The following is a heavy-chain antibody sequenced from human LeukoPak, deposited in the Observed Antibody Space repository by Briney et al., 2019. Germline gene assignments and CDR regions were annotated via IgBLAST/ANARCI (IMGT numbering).Heavy chain of an antibody. CDR3: VRDVGGDYVPQRFET. D-gene: IGHD3-10*02. Sequence: GGSLRLSCAASGLKFSDDYMSWISQPPGKGLEWIAYISRSSSNIWSAASVRGRFSISRDNAKNSLFLQMDSLRVDDTAVYYCVRDVGGDYVPQRFETWGHGTLVIVSS. CDR1: GLKFSDDY. CDR2: ISRSSSNI. J-gene: IGHJ5*01. V-gene: IGHV3-11*01.